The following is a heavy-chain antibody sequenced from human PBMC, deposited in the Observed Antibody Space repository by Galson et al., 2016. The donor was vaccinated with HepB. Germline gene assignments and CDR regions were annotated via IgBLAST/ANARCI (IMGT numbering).Heavy chain of an antibody. CDR2: IHDSGST. V-gene: IGHV4-31*03. CDR1: GGSITSGPYY. D-gene: IGHD4-17*01. CDR3: ARDTYGDYFRAFDI. Sequence: TLSLTCTVSGGSITSGPYYWSWIRQRPGKGLEWIGYIHDSGSTYDNPSLKSRVTMSVETSKNQFSPKLSSVTAADTAVYYCARDTYGDYFRAFDIWGQGTMVTVSS. J-gene: IGHJ3*02.